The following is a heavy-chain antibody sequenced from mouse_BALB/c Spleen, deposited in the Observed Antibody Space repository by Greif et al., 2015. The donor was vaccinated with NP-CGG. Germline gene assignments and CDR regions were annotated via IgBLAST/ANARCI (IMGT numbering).Heavy chain of an antibody. CDR3: ARDMITDYAMDY. V-gene: IGHV1-81*01. Sequence: QVQLQQSGPELVKPGASVKMSCKASGYTFTDYVISWVKQRTGQGLEWIGEIYPGSGSTYYNEKFKGKATLTADKSSNTAYMQLSSLTSEDSAVYFCARDMITDYAMDYWGQGTSVTVSS. CDR2: IYPGSGST. J-gene: IGHJ4*01. D-gene: IGHD2-4*01. CDR1: GYTFTDYV.